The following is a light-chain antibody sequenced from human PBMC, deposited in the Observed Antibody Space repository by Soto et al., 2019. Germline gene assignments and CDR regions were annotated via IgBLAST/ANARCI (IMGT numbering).Light chain of an antibody. Sequence: EIVMTQSPATLSVSPGERATLSCRASRSVSSNLAWYQQKPGQAPRILIYGPSTRATGIPARFSGSGSGTEFTLTISSLQSEDFAIYYCQQYKNWPPITFGQGTRLEIK. CDR1: RSVSSN. CDR2: GPS. CDR3: QQYKNWPPIT. J-gene: IGKJ5*01. V-gene: IGKV3D-15*01.